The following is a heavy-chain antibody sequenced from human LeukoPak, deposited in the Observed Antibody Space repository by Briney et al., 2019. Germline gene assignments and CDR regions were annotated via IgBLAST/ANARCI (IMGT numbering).Heavy chain of an antibody. CDR1: GFSIGPFW. D-gene: IGHD3-10*01. V-gene: IGHV3-7*03. Sequence: GGSLRLSCVASGFSIGPFWMTWVRQAPGKGLEWVANIRGDASRLYYVDSVKGRFTISRDNSKSTLYLQMNSLRAEDTALYYCAKGSGYYGSGSFSLDFWGQGTLVTVSS. CDR2: IRGDASRL. J-gene: IGHJ4*02. CDR3: AKGSGYYGSGSFSLDF.